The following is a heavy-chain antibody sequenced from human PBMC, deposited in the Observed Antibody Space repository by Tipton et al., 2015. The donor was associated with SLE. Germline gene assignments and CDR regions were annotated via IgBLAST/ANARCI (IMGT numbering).Heavy chain of an antibody. Sequence: SLRLSCAASGFTFSSYAMSWVRQAPGKGLEWVSAISGSGGSTYYADSVKGRFTISRDNSKNTLYLQMNSLRAEDTAVYYCAYGGIVVVVAATPFDYWGQGTLVTVSS. V-gene: IGHV3-23*01. CDR2: ISGSGGST. CDR3: AYGGIVVVVAATPFDY. CDR1: GFTFSSYA. J-gene: IGHJ4*02. D-gene: IGHD2-15*01.